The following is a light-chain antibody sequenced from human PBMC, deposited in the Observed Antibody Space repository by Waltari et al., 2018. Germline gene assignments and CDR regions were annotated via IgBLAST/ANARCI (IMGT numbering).Light chain of an antibody. CDR1: QDISSW. J-gene: IGKJ5*01. Sequence: DIQMTQSPSSVSASVGDGVTITCRASQDISSWLAWYQQKPGKAPNLLIYDGYSLQSGVQSRVSGSGSGTVFPLTISSLQPEDFATYYCQQANSFPITFGQGTRLEIK. CDR2: DGY. V-gene: IGKV1-12*01. CDR3: QQANSFPIT.